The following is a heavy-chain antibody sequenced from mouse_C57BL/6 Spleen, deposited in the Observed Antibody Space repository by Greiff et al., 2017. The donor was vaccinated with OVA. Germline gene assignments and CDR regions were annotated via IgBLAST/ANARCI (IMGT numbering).Heavy chain of an antibody. Sequence: QVQLKQPGAELVMPGASVKVVGRAAGGGCTSYVMHWVKQRPGQGLEWIGEIDPSDSYTNYNQKFKGKSTLTVDKSSSTAYMQLSSLTSEDSAVYYCARSEVATRYFDVWGTGTTVTVSS. CDR2: IDPSDSYT. J-gene: IGHJ1*03. V-gene: IGHV1-69*01. CDR1: GGGCTSYV. CDR3: ARSEVATRYFDV. D-gene: IGHD1-1*01.